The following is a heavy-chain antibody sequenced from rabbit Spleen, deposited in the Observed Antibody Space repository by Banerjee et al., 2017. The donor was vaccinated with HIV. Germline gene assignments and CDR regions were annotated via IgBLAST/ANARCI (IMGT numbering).Heavy chain of an antibody. J-gene: IGHJ6*01. CDR3: ARDTSSSFSSYGMDL. Sequence: QSLEESGGDLVKPGASLTLTCTASGFSLSSSDYMCWVRQAPGKGLEWISCIAGSGSGFTYSATWAKGRFTCSKTSSTTVTLQMTSLTVADTATYFCARDTSSSFSSYGMDLWGPGTLVTVS. V-gene: IGHV1S40*01. CDR2: IAGSGSGFT. D-gene: IGHD1-1*01. CDR1: GFSLSSSDY.